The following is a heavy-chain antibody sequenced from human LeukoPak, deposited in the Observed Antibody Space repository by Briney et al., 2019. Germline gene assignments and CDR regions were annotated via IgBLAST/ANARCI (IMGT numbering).Heavy chain of an antibody. CDR1: GFTFSSYS. CDR2: ISSSSSTI. CDR3: ARVRGSYQDAFDI. D-gene: IGHD1-26*01. V-gene: IGHV3-48*01. Sequence: GGSLRLSCAASGFTFSSYSMNWVRQAPGKGLEWVSYISSSSSTIYYADSVKGRFTISRDNAKNSLYLQMNSLRAEDTAVYYCARVRGSYQDAFDIWGQGTMVTVSS. J-gene: IGHJ3*02.